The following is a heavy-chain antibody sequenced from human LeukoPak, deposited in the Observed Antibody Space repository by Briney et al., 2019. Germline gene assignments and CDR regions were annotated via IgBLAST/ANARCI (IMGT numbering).Heavy chain of an antibody. J-gene: IGHJ5*02. CDR1: GYTFTSYY. Sequence: ASVKVSCKASGYTFTSYYMHWVRQAPGQGLEWMGIINPSGGSTSYAQKFQGRVTMTRDTSTSTVYMELSSQTSEDTAVYYCARDGGDWFDPWGQGALVTVSS. CDR3: ARDGGDWFDP. V-gene: IGHV1-46*01. CDR2: INPSGGST. D-gene: IGHD3-16*01.